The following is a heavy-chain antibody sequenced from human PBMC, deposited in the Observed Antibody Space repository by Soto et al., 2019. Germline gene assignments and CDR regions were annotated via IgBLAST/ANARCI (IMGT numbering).Heavy chain of an antibody. J-gene: IGHJ6*02. V-gene: IGHV3-48*02. D-gene: IGHD1-7*01. CDR1: GFTFSSYS. CDR3: ARGPGTTWRYYYGMDV. CDR2: ISSSSSTI. Sequence: LRLSCAASGFTFSSYSMNWVRQAPGKGLEWVSYISSSSSTIYYADSVKGRFTISRDNAKNSLYLQMNSLRDEDTAVYYCARGPGTTWRYYYGMDVWGQGTTVTVSS.